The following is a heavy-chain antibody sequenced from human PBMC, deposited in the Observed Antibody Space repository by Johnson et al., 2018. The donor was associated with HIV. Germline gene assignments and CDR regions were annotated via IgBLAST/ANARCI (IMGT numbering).Heavy chain of an antibody. CDR2: ISYDGSNR. D-gene: IGHD3-22*01. V-gene: IGHV3-30*04. Sequence: QVQLVESGGGVVQPGRSLRLSCAASGFPFSSYAMHWVRQAPGKGLEWVAVISYDGSNRYYTESVKGRFTISRDNSKNTLYLQMNSLTAEDTAVYYCATFYYDNSNYFELASFFPGPTDLWGQGTLVTVSS. J-gene: IGHJ3*01. CDR1: GFPFSSYA. CDR3: ATFYYDNSNYFELASFFPGPTDL.